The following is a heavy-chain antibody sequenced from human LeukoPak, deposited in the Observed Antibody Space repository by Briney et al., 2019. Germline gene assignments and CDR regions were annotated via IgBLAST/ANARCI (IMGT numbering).Heavy chain of an antibody. Sequence: ASVKVSCKASGYTFTGYYMHWVRQAPGQGLEWMGWINPNSGGTNYAQKFQGRVTMTRDTSISTAYMELSRLRSDDTAVYYCARVPAGLLRAGNWFDPWGQGTLATVSS. D-gene: IGHD3-3*01. CDR1: GYTFTGYY. J-gene: IGHJ5*02. CDR2: INPNSGGT. V-gene: IGHV1-2*02. CDR3: ARVPAGLLRAGNWFDP.